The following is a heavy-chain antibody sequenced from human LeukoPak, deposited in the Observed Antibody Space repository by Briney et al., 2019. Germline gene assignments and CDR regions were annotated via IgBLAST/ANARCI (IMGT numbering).Heavy chain of an antibody. V-gene: IGHV4-34*01. Sequence: PSETLSLTCAVHGGSFSGYYWTWIRQPPGKGLEWIGEINHSGTTNYNPSLKSRVSISVDTSKSQFSLKLTSVTAADTAVYYCARDGVVVVTLPLDYWGQGTLVTVSS. CDR3: ARDGVVVVTLPLDY. CDR1: GGSFSGYY. J-gene: IGHJ4*02. D-gene: IGHD3-22*01. CDR2: INHSGTT.